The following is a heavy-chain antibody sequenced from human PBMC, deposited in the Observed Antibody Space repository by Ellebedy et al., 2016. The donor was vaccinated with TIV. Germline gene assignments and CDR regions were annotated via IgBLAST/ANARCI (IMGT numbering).Heavy chain of an antibody. CDR3: AKVRVWYGDAVNS. Sequence: GESLKISCAASGFSFSTYAMIWVRPAPGKGLEWVSSASDGGHGTAYAASVEGRFTISRDHSQSTRYLQVDSLRADDAAVYYCAKVRVWYGDAVNSWGPGTRVTVSS. V-gene: IGHV3-23*01. J-gene: IGHJ4*02. CDR2: ASDGGHGT. CDR1: GFSFSTYA. D-gene: IGHD3-10*01.